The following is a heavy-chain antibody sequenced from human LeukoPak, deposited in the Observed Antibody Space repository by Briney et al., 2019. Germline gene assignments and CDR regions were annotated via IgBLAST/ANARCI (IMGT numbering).Heavy chain of an antibody. CDR2: IYYSGST. Sequence: SETLSLTCTVSGDXINRGGYYWSWIRQHPGKGLEWIGYIYYSGSTYYNPSLKSRVSMSLDTSKTQFSLNLTSVTAADTAVYYCARESYDSRAYYWAPNYYFGVDVWGQGTTVTVSS. J-gene: IGHJ6*02. CDR3: ARESYDSRAYYWAPNYYFGVDV. CDR1: GDXINRGGYY. V-gene: IGHV4-31*03. D-gene: IGHD3-22*01.